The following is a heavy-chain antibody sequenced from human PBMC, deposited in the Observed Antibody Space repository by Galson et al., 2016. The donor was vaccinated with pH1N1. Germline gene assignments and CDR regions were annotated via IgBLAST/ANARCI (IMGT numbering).Heavy chain of an antibody. CDR3: SGSNWTLDY. CDR1: GFTFGDYS. CDR2: ISSTSYGGTT. V-gene: IGHV3-49*04. D-gene: IGHD1-1*01. J-gene: IGHJ4*02. Sequence: SLRLSCAASGFTFGDYSLNWVRQAPGKGLEWVGFISSTSYGGTTGYAASVKDRFTISRDDSKSIAYLQMNSLKTEDTAVYYCSGSNWTLDYWGQGTLVTVSS.